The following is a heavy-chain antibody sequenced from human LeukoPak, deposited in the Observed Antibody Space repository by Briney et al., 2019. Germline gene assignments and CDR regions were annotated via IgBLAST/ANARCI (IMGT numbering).Heavy chain of an antibody. J-gene: IGHJ4*02. Sequence: PGGSLRLSCAASGFTFSSYEMNWVRQAPGQGLEWASYISSSGSTIYYADSVKGRFTISRDNAKNSLYLQMNSLRAEDTAVYYCARESPDTAMVQDYWGQGTLVTVSS. CDR1: GFTFSSYE. V-gene: IGHV3-48*03. D-gene: IGHD5-18*01. CDR2: ISSSGSTI. CDR3: ARESPDTAMVQDY.